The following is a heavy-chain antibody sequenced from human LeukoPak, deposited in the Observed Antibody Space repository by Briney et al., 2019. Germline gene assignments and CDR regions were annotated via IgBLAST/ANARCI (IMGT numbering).Heavy chain of an antibody. Sequence: GGSLRLSCAASGFTFSSYSMNWVRQAPGKGLEWVSSISSSSSYIYYADSVKGRFTISRDNAKNSLYLQMNSLRAEDTAVYYCARGIGSGSYYDDAFDIWGQGTMVTVSS. D-gene: IGHD3-10*01. J-gene: IGHJ3*02. CDR2: ISSSSSYI. CDR3: ARGIGSGSYYDDAFDI. CDR1: GFTFSSYS. V-gene: IGHV3-21*01.